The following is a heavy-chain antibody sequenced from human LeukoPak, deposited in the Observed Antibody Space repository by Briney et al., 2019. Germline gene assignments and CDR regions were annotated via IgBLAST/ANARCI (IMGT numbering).Heavy chain of an antibody. Sequence: GGSLRLSCATSGFTLSSYWMHWVRQVPGKGLEWLSRINNDGVSTSYADSVKGRFTISRDNAKNTLYLRMNSLRAEDTAIYYCARKPLSGGYGGTIDYWGQVTLVTVSS. J-gene: IGHJ4*02. CDR3: ARKPLSGGYGGTIDY. V-gene: IGHV3-74*01. D-gene: IGHD5-12*01. CDR1: GFTLSSYW. CDR2: INNDGVST.